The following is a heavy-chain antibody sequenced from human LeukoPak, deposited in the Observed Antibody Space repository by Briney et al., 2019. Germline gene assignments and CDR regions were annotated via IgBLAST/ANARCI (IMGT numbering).Heavy chain of an antibody. CDR2: IYTSGST. CDR3: AKTIVDTAMVPFPYYFDY. Sequence: SETLSLTCTVSGGSINSYYWSWIRQPAEKGLEWIGRIYTSGSTNYNPSLKSRVTMSVDTSKNQFSLKLSSVTAADTAVYYCAKTIVDTAMVPFPYYFDYWGQGTLVTVSS. V-gene: IGHV4-4*07. CDR1: GGSINSYY. J-gene: IGHJ4*02. D-gene: IGHD5-18*01.